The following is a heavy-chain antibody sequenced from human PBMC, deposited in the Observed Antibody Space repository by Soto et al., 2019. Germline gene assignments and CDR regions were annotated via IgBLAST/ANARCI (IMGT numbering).Heavy chain of an antibody. V-gene: IGHV1-18*01. D-gene: IGHD2-15*01. CDR1: GYTFTSYG. J-gene: IGHJ6*02. CDR2: ISASNGNT. CDR3: ARDPPRLPPEDYYYGGMDV. Sequence: QVQLVQSGAEVKKPGASVKVSCKASGYTFTSYGIIWVRQAPGQGLEWMGWISASNGNTNYAQKLQGRVTMSTDTSASTAYMEARSLRSDETAVSYCARDPPRLPPEDYYYGGMDVWGQGTTVTVSS.